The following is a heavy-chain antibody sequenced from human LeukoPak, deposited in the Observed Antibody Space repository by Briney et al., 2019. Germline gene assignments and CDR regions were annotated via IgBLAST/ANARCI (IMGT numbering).Heavy chain of an antibody. Sequence: PTGGSLRLSCAASGFTFSSYAMSWVRQAPGQGLEWVSAISGSGNSTYYADSVKGRFTISRDNSKNTLYLQMNSLRAEDTAVYYCAKVNDLGDFDYWGQGTLVTVSS. J-gene: IGHJ4*02. D-gene: IGHD1-1*01. CDR2: ISGSGNST. CDR3: AKVNDLGDFDY. CDR1: GFTFSSYA. V-gene: IGHV3-23*01.